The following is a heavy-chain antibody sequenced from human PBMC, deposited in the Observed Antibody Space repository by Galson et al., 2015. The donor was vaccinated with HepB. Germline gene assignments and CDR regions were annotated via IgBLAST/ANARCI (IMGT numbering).Heavy chain of an antibody. V-gene: IGHV1-69*13. J-gene: IGHJ4*02. CDR3: ARTPAYCSGGSCYFDY. CDR1: GYTFTSYG. CDR2: IIPIFGTA. D-gene: IGHD2-15*01. Sequence: SVKVSCKASGYTFTSYGISWVRQAPGQGLEWMGGIIPIFGTANYAQKFQGRVTITADESTSTAYMELSSLRSEDTAVYYCARTPAYCSGGSCYFDYWGQGTLVTVSS.